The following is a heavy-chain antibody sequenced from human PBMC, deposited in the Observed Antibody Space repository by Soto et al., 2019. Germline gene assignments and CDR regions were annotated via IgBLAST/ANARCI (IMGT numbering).Heavy chain of an antibody. V-gene: IGHV3-33*01. Sequence: GGSLRLSCAASGFTFSSYGMHWVRQAPGKGLEWVAVIWYDGSNKYYADSVKGRFTISRDNSKNTLYLQMNSLRAEDTAVYYCARDQTYYDFWSGSSCNRGPFDYWGQGTLVTVSS. CDR2: IWYDGSNK. CDR3: ARDQTYYDFWSGSSCNRGPFDY. D-gene: IGHD3-3*01. J-gene: IGHJ4*02. CDR1: GFTFSSYG.